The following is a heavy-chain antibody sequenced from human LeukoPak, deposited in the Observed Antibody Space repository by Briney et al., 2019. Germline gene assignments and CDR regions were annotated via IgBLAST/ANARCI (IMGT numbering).Heavy chain of an antibody. D-gene: IGHD5-24*01. CDR1: GGSISSYY. V-gene: IGHV4-59*08. J-gene: IGHJ3*02. Sequence: SETLSLTCTVSGGSISSYYWSWIRQPPGKGLEWIGYIYYSGSTNYNPSLKSRVTISVDTSKNQFSLKLSSVTAADTAVYYCARSGEMAYAFDIWGQGTMITVSS. CDR2: IYYSGST. CDR3: ARSGEMAYAFDI.